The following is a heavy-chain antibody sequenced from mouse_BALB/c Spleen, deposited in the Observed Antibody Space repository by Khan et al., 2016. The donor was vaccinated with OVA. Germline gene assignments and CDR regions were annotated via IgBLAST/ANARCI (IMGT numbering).Heavy chain of an antibody. D-gene: IGHD1-1*01. CDR1: GYSITSYYV. CDR3: ASWWLLLRYPDYFAY. Sequence: VQLQESGPDLLKPSQSLTLTCTVTGYSITSYYVSNLIRQFPGNILEWMSYIGCSGCTTYHPSLRRRITITRDTSKNPLFLQLNSVTTEDTDTYYCASWWLLLRYPDYFAYWGQGTTLTVSA. V-gene: IGHV3-2*02. CDR2: IGCSGCT. J-gene: IGHJ2*01.